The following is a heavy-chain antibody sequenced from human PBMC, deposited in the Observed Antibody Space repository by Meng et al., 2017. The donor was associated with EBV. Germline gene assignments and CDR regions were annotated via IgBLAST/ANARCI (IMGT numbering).Heavy chain of an antibody. CDR1: GFSCSTSGVG. V-gene: IGHV2-5*02. Sequence: QVTFKEHVLQWSQPTRTLTPTCTFSGFSCSTSGVGVGWIRHAPGKALEWLAIIYWDDDKRYSPSLKSRLTITKDTSKNQVVLTMTNMDPVDTATYYCAHSRVGATEFDYWGQGTLVTVSS. CDR3: AHSRVGATEFDY. CDR2: IYWDDDK. D-gene: IGHD1-26*01. J-gene: IGHJ4*02.